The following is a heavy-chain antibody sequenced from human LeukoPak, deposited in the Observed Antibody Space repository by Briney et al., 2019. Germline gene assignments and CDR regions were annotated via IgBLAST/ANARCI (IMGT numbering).Heavy chain of an antibody. CDR2: INTDGSST. V-gene: IGHV3-74*01. D-gene: IGHD1-26*01. CDR1: GFTLSNFW. CDR3: ARVIGWDEPFDL. Sequence: GGSLRLSCSASGFTLSNFWIHWVRQAPGKGLVWVSRINTDGSSTNYADSVKGRFAVSRDNAKNTLYLQMNSLRVEDTAVYYCARVIGWDEPFDLWGQGTMATVSS. J-gene: IGHJ3*01.